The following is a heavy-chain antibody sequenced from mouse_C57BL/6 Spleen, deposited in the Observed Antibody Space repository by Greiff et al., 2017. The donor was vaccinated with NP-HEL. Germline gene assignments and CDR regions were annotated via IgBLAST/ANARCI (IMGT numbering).Heavy chain of an antibody. CDR2: IYPGDGDT. CDR1: GYAFSSYW. D-gene: IGHD1-1*01. J-gene: IGHJ4*01. V-gene: IGHV1-80*01. CDR3: ARHSSSYTYAMDY. Sequence: QVQLQQSGAELVKPGASVKISCKASGYAFSSYWMNWVKQRPGKGLEWIGQIYPGDGDTNYNGKFKGKATLTVDKSSSTAYMQLRSLTSKDSAIYFCARHSSSYTYAMDYWGQGTSVTVSS.